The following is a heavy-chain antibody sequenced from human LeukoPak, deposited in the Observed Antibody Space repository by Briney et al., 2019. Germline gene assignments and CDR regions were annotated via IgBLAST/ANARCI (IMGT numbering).Heavy chain of an antibody. Sequence: SETLSLTCTVSGGSISSYYWSWIRQPPGKGLEWIGYIYYSGTTNYNPSLKSRVTISVDTSKNQFSLKLRSVTAADTAVYYCASSPAFDAFDIWGQGTMVTVSS. CDR3: ASSPAFDAFDI. V-gene: IGHV4-59*01. CDR1: GGSISSYY. J-gene: IGHJ3*02. CDR2: IYYSGTT.